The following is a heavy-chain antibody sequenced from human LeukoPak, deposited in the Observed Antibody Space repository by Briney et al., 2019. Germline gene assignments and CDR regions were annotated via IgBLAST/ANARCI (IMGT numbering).Heavy chain of an antibody. CDR3: VVVPAAIRNSVWFDP. CDR2: VDPEDGET. CDR1: GYTFTDYY. J-gene: IGHJ5*02. D-gene: IGHD2-2*02. Sequence: ASVKISCKVSGYTFTDYYMHWVQQAPGKGLEWMGLVDPEDGETIYAEKFQGRVTITADTSTDTAYMELSSLRSEDTAVYSCVVVPAAIRNSVWFDPWGQGTLVTVSS. V-gene: IGHV1-69-2*01.